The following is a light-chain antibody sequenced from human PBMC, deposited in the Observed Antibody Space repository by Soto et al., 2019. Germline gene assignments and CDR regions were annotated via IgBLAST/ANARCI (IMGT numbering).Light chain of an antibody. Sequence: EIVLTQSPATLSVSPGERATLSCRASQGVFSNLAWYQQKPGQAPRLLIYGASTRASAIPARFSGRGSGTDFTLTISRLEPEDFAVYYCQQYNSPPYTFGQGTRLEIK. V-gene: IGKV3D-15*01. CDR3: QQYNSPPYT. J-gene: IGKJ2*01. CDR1: QGVFSN. CDR2: GAS.